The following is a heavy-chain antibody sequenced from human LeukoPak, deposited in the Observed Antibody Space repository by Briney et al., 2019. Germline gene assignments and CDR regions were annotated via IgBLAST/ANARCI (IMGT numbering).Heavy chain of an antibody. CDR3: ARGTYGDYDDWFDP. V-gene: IGHV4-30-2*01. D-gene: IGHD4-17*01. Sequence: SETLSLACAVSGGSISSGGYSWSWIRQPPGKGLEWIGYIYHSGSTYYNPSLKSRVTISVDRSKNQFSLKLSSVTAADTAVYYCARGTYGDYDDWFDPWGQGALVTASS. CDR1: GGSISSGGYS. CDR2: IYHSGST. J-gene: IGHJ5*02.